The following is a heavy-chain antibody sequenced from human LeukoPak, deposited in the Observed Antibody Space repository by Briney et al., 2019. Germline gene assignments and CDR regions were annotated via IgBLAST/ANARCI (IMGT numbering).Heavy chain of an antibody. CDR3: AKGSTVTTVLYYYGMDV. V-gene: IGHV3-23*01. CDR2: ISGSGGST. J-gene: IGHJ6*02. D-gene: IGHD4-17*01. CDR1: GFTFSSYA. Sequence: PGGSLRLSCAASGFTFSSYAMSWVRQAPGKGLEWVSAISGSGGSTYYADSVKGRFTISRDNSKNTLYLQMNSLRAEDTAVYYCAKGSTVTTVLYYYGMDVWGQGTTVTVSS.